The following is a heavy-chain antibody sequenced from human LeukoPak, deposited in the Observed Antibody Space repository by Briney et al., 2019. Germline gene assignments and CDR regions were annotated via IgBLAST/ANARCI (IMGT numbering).Heavy chain of an antibody. Sequence: GGSLRLSCAASGFTFSSYSMNWVRQAPGKGLEWVSSISSSSSYIYYADSVKGRFTISRDNAKNSLYLQMNSLRAEDTAVYYCARDPWLAAARDIWGQGTMVTVSS. J-gene: IGHJ3*02. CDR2: ISSSSSYI. D-gene: IGHD6-13*01. V-gene: IGHV3-21*01. CDR1: GFTFSSYS. CDR3: ARDPWLAAARDI.